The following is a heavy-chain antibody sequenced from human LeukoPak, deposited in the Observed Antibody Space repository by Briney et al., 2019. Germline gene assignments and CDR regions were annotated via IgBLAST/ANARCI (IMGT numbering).Heavy chain of an antibody. D-gene: IGHD5-24*01. J-gene: IGHJ3*02. CDR1: GFTCSSYW. V-gene: IGHV3-7*01. Sequence: AGSLRFSCAASGFTCSSYWMSWVRQAPGKGMKGLANTKQDGSKNYYVDSVKGRFTVSRDNAQNSLYLQMNSLRAEDTAVYYCARDADLGATITGAFDIWGQGTMVTVSS. CDR3: ARDADLGATITGAFDI. CDR2: TKQDGSKN.